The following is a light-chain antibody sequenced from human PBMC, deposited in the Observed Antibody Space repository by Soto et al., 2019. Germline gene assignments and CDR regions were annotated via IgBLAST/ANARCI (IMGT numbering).Light chain of an antibody. Sequence: EIVLTQSPATLSLSPGERATLSCRASQSVGGNYLAWFQQKPGQTPRVLFYGASSRATGISDRFSARGSGTDFTLTISRLEPEDFAVYYCQQYGSSGTFGQGTKVDIK. CDR3: QQYGSSGT. CDR1: QSVGGNY. J-gene: IGKJ1*01. CDR2: GAS. V-gene: IGKV3-20*01.